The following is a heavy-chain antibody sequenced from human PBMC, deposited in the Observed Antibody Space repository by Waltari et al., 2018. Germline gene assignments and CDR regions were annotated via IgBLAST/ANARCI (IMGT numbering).Heavy chain of an antibody. CDR1: GGSISSYY. D-gene: IGHD3-22*01. J-gene: IGHJ3*02. Sequence: QVQLQESGPGLVKPSETLSLTCTVSGGSISSYYWSWIRQPPGKGLEWIEYIYYSGSTNYTPSLKSRVTISVDTSKNQFSLKLSSVTAADTAVYYCARDYLDSSGWRWDAFDIWGQGTMVTVSS. CDR3: ARDYLDSSGWRWDAFDI. CDR2: IYYSGST. V-gene: IGHV4-59*01.